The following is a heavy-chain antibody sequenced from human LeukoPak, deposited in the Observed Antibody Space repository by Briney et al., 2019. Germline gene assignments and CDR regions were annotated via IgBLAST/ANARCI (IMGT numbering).Heavy chain of an antibody. J-gene: IGHJ5*02. D-gene: IGHD2-15*01. CDR2: INPNSGDT. CDR1: GYTFTGYY. V-gene: IGHV1-2*06. CDR3: ARACSGGSCYSDNWFDP. Sequence: ASVKVSCKASGYTFTGYYMHWVRQAPGQGLEWMGRINPNSGDTNYAQKFQGRVTMTRDTSISTAYMELSRLRSDDRAVYYCARACSGGSCYSDNWFDPWGQGTLVTVSS.